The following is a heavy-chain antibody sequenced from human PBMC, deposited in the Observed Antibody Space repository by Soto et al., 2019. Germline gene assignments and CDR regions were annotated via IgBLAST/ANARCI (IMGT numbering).Heavy chain of an antibody. CDR2: INHSGST. CDR1: GGSFSGYY. V-gene: IGHV4-34*01. Sequence: PWETLSLTCAVYGGSFSGYYWSWIRQPPGKGLEWIGEINHSGSTNYNPSLKSRVTISVDTSKNQFSLKLSSVTAADTAVYYCARGWREPDYYFDYWGQGTLVTVSS. CDR3: ARGWREPDYYFDY. D-gene: IGHD1-26*01. J-gene: IGHJ4*02.